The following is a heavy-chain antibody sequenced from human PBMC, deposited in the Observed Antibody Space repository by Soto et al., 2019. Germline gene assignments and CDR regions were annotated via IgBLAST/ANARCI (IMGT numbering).Heavy chain of an antibody. Sequence: SVKVSWKASGGTFSSYAISWVRQAPGQGLEWMGGIIPIFGTANYAQKFQGRVTITADESTSTAYMELSSLRSEDTAVYYCARDGPPYGDSIPGFDYWGQGTLVTVSS. J-gene: IGHJ4*02. CDR3: ARDGPPYGDSIPGFDY. D-gene: IGHD3-22*01. CDR2: IIPIFGTA. V-gene: IGHV1-69*13. CDR1: GGTFSSYA.